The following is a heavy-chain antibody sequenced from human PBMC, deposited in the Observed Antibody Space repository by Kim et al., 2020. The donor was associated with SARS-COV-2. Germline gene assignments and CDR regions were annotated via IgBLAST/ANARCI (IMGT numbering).Heavy chain of an antibody. CDR3: AKVDGPRISMIVVVNWYFDL. J-gene: IGHJ2*01. D-gene: IGHD3-22*01. CDR2: IYSGGSST. Sequence: GGSLRLSCAASGFTFSSYAMSWVRQAPGKGLEWVSVIYSGGSSTYYADSVKGRFTISRDNSKNTLYLQMNSLRAEDTAVYYCAKVDGPRISMIVVVNWYFDLWGRGTLVTVSS. V-gene: IGHV3-23*03. CDR1: GFTFSSYA.